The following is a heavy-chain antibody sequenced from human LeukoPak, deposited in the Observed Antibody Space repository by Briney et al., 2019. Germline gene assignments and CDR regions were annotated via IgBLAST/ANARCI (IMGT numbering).Heavy chain of an antibody. CDR3: ARGQLPLYYYYYYMDV. Sequence: GGSLRLSCAASGFTFSSYWMSWVRQAPGKGLEWVANIKQDGSEKYYVDSVKGRFTISRDNAKNSLYLQMNSLRTEDTAVYYCARGQLPLYYYYYYMDVWGKGTTVTVSS. D-gene: IGHD2-2*01. V-gene: IGHV3-7*01. CDR1: GFTFSSYW. CDR2: IKQDGSEK. J-gene: IGHJ6*03.